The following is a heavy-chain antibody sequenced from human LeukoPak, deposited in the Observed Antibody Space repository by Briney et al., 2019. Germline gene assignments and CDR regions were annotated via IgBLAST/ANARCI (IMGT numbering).Heavy chain of an antibody. V-gene: IGHV3-23*01. D-gene: IGHD6-13*01. J-gene: IGHJ4*02. Sequence: PGGSLRLSCAASGFTFSSYAMSWVRQAPGKGLEWVSAISGSGGSTYYADSVKGRFTISRDNAKNTLYLQMHSLRAEDTAVYYCVRRAYSSSWYTSYYFDYWGQGTLVTVSS. CDR1: GFTFSSYA. CDR2: ISGSGGST. CDR3: VRRAYSSSWYTSYYFDY.